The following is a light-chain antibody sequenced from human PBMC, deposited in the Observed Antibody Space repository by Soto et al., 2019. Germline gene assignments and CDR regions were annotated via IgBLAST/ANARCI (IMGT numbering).Light chain of an antibody. CDR1: TIESKS. V-gene: IGLV3-21*02. CDR2: DDS. Sequence: SYELTQPPSVSVAPGQTATITCGGNTIESKSVHWYQQKPGQAPVLVVHDDSDRPSGIPERFSGSNSGNTATLTISRVEAGDEADYYCQVWDASSDVVFGGGTKLTVL. J-gene: IGLJ2*01. CDR3: QVWDASSDVV.